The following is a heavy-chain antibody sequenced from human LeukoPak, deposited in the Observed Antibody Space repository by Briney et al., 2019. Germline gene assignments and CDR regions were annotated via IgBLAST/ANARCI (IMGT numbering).Heavy chain of an antibody. CDR3: ARAAYDSSGYHQFPFDY. CDR2: INHSGST. Sequence: SETLSLTCTVSGGSISSSSYYWSWIRQPPGKGLEWIGEINHSGSTNYNPSLKSRVTISVDTSKNQFSLKLSSVTAADTAVYYCARAAYDSSGYHQFPFDYWGQGTLVTVSS. J-gene: IGHJ4*02. CDR1: GGSISSSSYY. D-gene: IGHD3-22*01. V-gene: IGHV4-39*07.